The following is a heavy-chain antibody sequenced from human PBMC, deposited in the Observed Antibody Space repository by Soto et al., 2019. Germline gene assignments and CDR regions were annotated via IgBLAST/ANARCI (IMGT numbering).Heavy chain of an antibody. Sequence: ASVKVSCKASGGTFSSYAISWVRQAPGQGLEWMGGIIPIFGTANYAQKFQGRVTITADESTSTAYMELSSLRSEDTAVYYCHRGRFGDAFDIWGQGTMVTVSS. J-gene: IGHJ3*02. CDR2: IIPIFGTA. CDR1: GGTFSSYA. V-gene: IGHV1-69*13. D-gene: IGHD3-10*01. CDR3: HRGRFGDAFDI.